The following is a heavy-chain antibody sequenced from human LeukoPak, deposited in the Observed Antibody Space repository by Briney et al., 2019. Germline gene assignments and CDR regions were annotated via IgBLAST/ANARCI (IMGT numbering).Heavy chain of an antibody. CDR1: GGSISSYY. Sequence: PSGTLSLTCTVSGGSISSYYWSWIRQPPGKGLEWIGYIYYSGSTNYNPSLKSRVTISVDTSKNQFSLKLSSVTAADTAVYYCARVLRDGYNYGFDYWGQGTLVTVSS. CDR2: IYYSGST. V-gene: IGHV4-59*01. D-gene: IGHD5-24*01. J-gene: IGHJ4*02. CDR3: ARVLRDGYNYGFDY.